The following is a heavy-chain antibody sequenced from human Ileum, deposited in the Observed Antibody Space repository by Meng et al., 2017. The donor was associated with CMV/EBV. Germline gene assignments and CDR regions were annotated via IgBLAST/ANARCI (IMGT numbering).Heavy chain of an antibody. Sequence: GGSLRLSCAASGVPFSPNWMSWVRQAPGKGLEWVANIHPDSTVKYYVESVKGRFTISRENAKNSVYLQMNSLRAEDTAVYYWATGDSGDWSLGGQGALVTVS. CDR1: GVPFSPNW. CDR3: ATGDSGDWSL. CDR2: IHPDSTVK. V-gene: IGHV3-7*01. D-gene: IGHD2-21*02. J-gene: IGHJ1*01.